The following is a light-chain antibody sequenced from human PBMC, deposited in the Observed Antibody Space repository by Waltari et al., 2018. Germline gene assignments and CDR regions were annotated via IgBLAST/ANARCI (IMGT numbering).Light chain of an antibody. J-gene: IGKJ5*01. V-gene: IGKV3-20*01. CDR3: QQFGDSPRVT. Sequence: EIVLTQSPGTLSLSPGERATLSCRASQSVSSSYLTWYQQKPGQAPRLLIYGASSRATGIPYRCSGSGSGTDFTLTISRLEPEDFAVYYCQQFGDSPRVTFGQGTRLEIK. CDR1: QSVSSSY. CDR2: GAS.